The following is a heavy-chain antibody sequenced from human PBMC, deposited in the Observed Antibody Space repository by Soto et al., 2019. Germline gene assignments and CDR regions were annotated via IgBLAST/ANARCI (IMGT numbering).Heavy chain of an antibody. Sequence: SVKVSCKTSGDTFSSYIISWVRQAPGQGLEWMGRIIPILGTANYAQTFQGWVTMTRDTSISTAYMELSRLRSDDTAVYYCARGARYDSSGYYPHYYYYYGMDVWGQGTTVTVSS. CDR1: GDTFSSYI. D-gene: IGHD3-22*01. CDR3: ARGARYDSSGYYPHYYYYYGMDV. V-gene: IGHV1-69*08. CDR2: IIPILGTA. J-gene: IGHJ6*02.